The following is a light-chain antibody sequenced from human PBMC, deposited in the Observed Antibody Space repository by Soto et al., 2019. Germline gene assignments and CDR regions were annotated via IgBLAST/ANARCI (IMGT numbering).Light chain of an antibody. CDR1: QSLLYSDGYNY. V-gene: IGKV2-28*01. CDR3: MQALQTPLT. Sequence: DIVMTQSPLSLPVTPGEPASISCRSSQSLLYSDGYNYLDWYLQKPGQSPQLLNYLGSNRASGVPDRFSGSGSGTDFTLKISRVEAEDVGVYYCMQALQTPLTFGGGTKVEIK. J-gene: IGKJ4*01. CDR2: LGS.